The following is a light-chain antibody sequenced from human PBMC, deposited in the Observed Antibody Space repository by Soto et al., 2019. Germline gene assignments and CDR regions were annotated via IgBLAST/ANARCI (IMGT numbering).Light chain of an antibody. J-gene: IGKJ1*01. V-gene: IGKV3-20*01. CDR1: HIVSSSY. CDR2: GAS. CDR3: HQYGGSPRT. Sequence: EIVLTQSPGTLSLSPGERAKLSCRASHIVSSSYLAWYQQKPGQAPRLLIYGASSRATGIPDRFSGSGSGTDFTLTISRLEPEDFAVYYCHQYGGSPRTLGQGTKVDIK.